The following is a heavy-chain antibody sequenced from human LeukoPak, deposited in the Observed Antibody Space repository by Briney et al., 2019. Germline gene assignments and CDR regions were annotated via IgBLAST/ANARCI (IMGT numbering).Heavy chain of an antibody. J-gene: IGHJ5*02. CDR2: ITGTNYTT. Sequence: GGSLRLSCAASGFTFSTFAMAWVRQAPGKGLEWVSSITGTNYTTYNTDSVKGRFTISRDNSKNTLYLQMNSLRADDTAVYYCTKDPNGDYVCAFDPWGQRNLVTVSS. CDR3: TKDPNGDYVCAFDP. CDR1: GFTFSTFA. D-gene: IGHD4-17*01. V-gene: IGHV3-23*01.